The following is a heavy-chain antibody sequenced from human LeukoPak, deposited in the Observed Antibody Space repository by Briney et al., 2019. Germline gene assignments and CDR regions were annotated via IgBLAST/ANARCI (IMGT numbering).Heavy chain of an antibody. CDR2: ISSSGNTI. CDR3: ARGRDYYDSSGYYRIFDY. Sequence: GGSLRLSCAASGFTFSSYEMNWVRQAPGKGLEWVSYISSSGNTIYYADSVKGRFTISRDNAKNSLYLQMNSLRAEDTAVYYCARGRDYYDSSGYYRIFDYWGQGTLVTVSS. CDR1: GFTFSSYE. D-gene: IGHD3-22*01. J-gene: IGHJ4*02. V-gene: IGHV3-48*03.